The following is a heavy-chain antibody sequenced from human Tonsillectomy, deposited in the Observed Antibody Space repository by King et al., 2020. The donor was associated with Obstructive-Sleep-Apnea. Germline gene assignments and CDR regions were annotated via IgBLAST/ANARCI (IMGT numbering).Heavy chain of an antibody. CDR3: ARPLTGGDYYYGMDV. J-gene: IGHJ6*02. D-gene: IGHD3-10*01. V-gene: IGHV5-10-1*03. Sequence: VQLVESGAEVKNPGEPLRISCMGSGYSCTSYWYSWVRPMPAQGLEWMGSICPSVSYTYYSPSFPGHVTISADKSIRTAYLQWSSLKASDTAMYYCARPLTGGDYYYGMDVWGQGTTVTVSS. CDR1: GYSCTSYW. CDR2: ICPSVSYT.